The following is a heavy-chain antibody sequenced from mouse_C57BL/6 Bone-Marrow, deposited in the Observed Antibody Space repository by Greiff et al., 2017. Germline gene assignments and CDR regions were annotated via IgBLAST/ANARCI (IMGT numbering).Heavy chain of an antibody. V-gene: IGHV14-3*01. D-gene: IGHD1-1*01. J-gene: IGHJ2*01. CDR1: GFNIKNTY. CDR2: IDPANGNT. Sequence: VQLQQSVAELVRPGASVKLSCTASGFNIKNTYMHWVKQRPEQGLEWIGRIDPANGNTKYAPKFQGKATITADTSSNTAYLQLSSLTSEDTAIYYCASQIYYYGSSYVFDYWGQGTTLTVSS. CDR3: ASQIYYYGSSYVFDY.